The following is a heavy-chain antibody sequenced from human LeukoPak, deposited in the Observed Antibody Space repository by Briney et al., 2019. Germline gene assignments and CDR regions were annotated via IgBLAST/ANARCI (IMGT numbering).Heavy chain of an antibody. D-gene: IGHD3-3*01. J-gene: IGHJ5*02. V-gene: IGHV4-34*01. CDR1: GGSFSGYY. CDR3: ARAPPPYYDFWSGYNWFDP. Sequence: SETLSLTCAVYGGSFSGYYWSWIRQPPGKGLEWIGEINHSGSTNYNPSLKSRVTISVDTSKNQFSLKLSSVTAADTAVYYCARAPPPYYDFWSGYNWFDPWGQGTLVTVSS. CDR2: INHSGST.